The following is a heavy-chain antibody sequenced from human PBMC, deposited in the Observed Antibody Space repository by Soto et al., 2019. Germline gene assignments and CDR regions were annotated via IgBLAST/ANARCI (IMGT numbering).Heavy chain of an antibody. J-gene: IGHJ4*02. CDR2: IWYDGSRT. CDR1: GFSFRSYG. V-gene: IGHV3-33*01. CDR3: ARGCSGGSCYPSG. D-gene: IGHD2-15*01. Sequence: QVHLVESGGGVVQPGTSLRLSCAASGFSFRSYGMHWVRQAPGKGLEWVEVIWYDGSRTYYAGSVKGRFTVSRDNSKNTLDLQMNSLRAEDTAVYYCARGCSGGSCYPSGWGQGTLVAVSS.